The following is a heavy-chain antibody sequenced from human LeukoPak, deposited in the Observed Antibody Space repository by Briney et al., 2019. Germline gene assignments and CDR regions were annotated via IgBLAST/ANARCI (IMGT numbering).Heavy chain of an antibody. J-gene: IGHJ5*02. D-gene: IGHD2-2*01. CDR1: GFTFSSYS. V-gene: IGHV3-21*01. Sequence: GGSLRLSCAASGFTFSSYSMNWVRQAPGKGLEWVSSISSSSSYIYYADSVKGRITISRDNAKNSLYLQMNSLRAEDTAVYYCARDSTLSSPNPWGTWGQGTLVTVSS. CDR2: ISSSSSYI. CDR3: ARDSTLSSPNPWGT.